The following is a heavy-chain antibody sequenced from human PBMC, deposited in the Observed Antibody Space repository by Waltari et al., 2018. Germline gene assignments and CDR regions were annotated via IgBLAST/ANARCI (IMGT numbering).Heavy chain of an antibody. CDR3: TGGAVTGTDF. CDR1: GFTFSGST. CDR2: IRSKPNNYAT. J-gene: IGHJ4*02. D-gene: IGHD6-13*01. Sequence: VQVVDSGGGLVQPGGSLKLSCAATGFTFSGSTIHWVRQTSGKGLEWIGRIRSKPNNYATRYTASVEGRFTISRDDSENTAYLQMSSLMTEDTAVYYCTGGAVTGTDFWGQGTLVTVSS. V-gene: IGHV3-73*01.